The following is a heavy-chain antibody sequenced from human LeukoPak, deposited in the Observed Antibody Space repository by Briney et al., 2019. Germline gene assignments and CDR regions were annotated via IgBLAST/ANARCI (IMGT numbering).Heavy chain of an antibody. V-gene: IGHV4-34*01. D-gene: IGHD5-18*01. CDR3: ARQGDPTAMVDNYYMDV. CDR1: GVSFSGYD. Sequence: SETLSLTCAVYGVSFSGYDWSWIRQPPGRGLEWIWEINHSGSTNYNPSLKSRGTISVDTSKNPFSLKLSSVTDADTAVYYCARQGDPTAMVDNYYMDVWGKGTTVTVSS. CDR2: INHSGST. J-gene: IGHJ6*03.